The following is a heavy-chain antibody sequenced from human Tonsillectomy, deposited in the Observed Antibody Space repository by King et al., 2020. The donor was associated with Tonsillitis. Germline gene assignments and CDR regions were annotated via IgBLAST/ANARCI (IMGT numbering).Heavy chain of an antibody. CDR2: IYYSGST. V-gene: IGHV4-39*01. J-gene: IGHJ6*03. Sequence: LQLQESGPGLVKPSETLSLTCTVSGGSISSSSYYWGWIRQPPGKGLEWIGSIYYSGSTYYNPSLKSRVTISVDTSKNQFSLKLSSVTAADTAVYYCAGMLWCDILTGYNYYYMDVWGKGTTVTVPS. CDR3: AGMLWCDILTGYNYYYMDV. CDR1: GGSISSSSYY. D-gene: IGHD3-9*01.